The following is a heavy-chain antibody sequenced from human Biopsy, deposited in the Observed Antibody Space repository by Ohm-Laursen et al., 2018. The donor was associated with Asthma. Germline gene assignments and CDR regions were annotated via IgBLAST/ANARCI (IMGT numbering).Heavy chain of an antibody. V-gene: IGHV3-30*03. CDR2: ISYDGSTK. D-gene: IGHD3-10*01. CDR3: ARDVVWFREVGGMDV. Sequence: SLRLSCTASEFTLTTYAIHWVRQAPGKGLEWVAVISYDGSTKYSADSVKGRFIVSRDISKNILSLQMNSLRPEDTAVYYCARDVVWFREVGGMDVWGQGTTVIVSS. J-gene: IGHJ6*02. CDR1: EFTLTTYA.